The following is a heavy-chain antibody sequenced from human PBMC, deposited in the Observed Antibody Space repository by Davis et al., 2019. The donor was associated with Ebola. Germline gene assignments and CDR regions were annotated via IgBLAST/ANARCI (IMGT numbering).Heavy chain of an antibody. CDR3: ARAQFPTTSDH. J-gene: IGHJ4*02. CDR2: INPHNNNT. D-gene: IGHD1-1*01. Sequence: ASVKVSCKASGYTFTNFGITWVRQAPGQGLEWMGWINPHNNNTNYAQNVQGRVTMTTDTSTTTAYMEVGSLRFDDTAVYYCARAQFPTTSDHWGQGTLVIVSS. CDR1: GYTFTNFG. V-gene: IGHV1-18*04.